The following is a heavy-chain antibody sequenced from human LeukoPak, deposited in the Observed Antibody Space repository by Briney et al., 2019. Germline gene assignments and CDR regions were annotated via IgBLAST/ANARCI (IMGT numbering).Heavy chain of an antibody. V-gene: IGHV1-24*01. CDR2: FNPENGNT. CDR1: GSTLTELS. CDR3: AREHSSSWDQFDY. Sequence: ASVKVSCKVSGSTLTELSMHWVRQATGQGLEWMGWFNPENGNTNYAQKVQGRVTMTADTSTSTSYMELRSLRSDDTAVYYCAREHSSSWDQFDYWGQGTLVTVSS. D-gene: IGHD6-13*01. J-gene: IGHJ4*02.